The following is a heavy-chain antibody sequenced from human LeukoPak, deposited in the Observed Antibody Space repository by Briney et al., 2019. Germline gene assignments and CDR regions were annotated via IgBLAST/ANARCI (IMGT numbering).Heavy chain of an antibody. CDR3: ASYILTGYYNGHDAFDI. CDR1: GFTFSSDW. Sequence: GGSLRLSCAASGFTFSSDWMSWVRQAPGKGLEWVANIKQDGSEKYYVDSVKGRFTISRDNAKNSLYLQMNSLRAEDTAVYYCASYILTGYYNGHDAFDIWGQGTMVIVSS. D-gene: IGHD3-9*01. V-gene: IGHV3-7*01. CDR2: IKQDGSEK. J-gene: IGHJ3*02.